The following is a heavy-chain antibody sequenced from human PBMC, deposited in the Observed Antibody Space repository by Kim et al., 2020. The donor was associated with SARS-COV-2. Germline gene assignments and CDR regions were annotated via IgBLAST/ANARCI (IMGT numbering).Heavy chain of an antibody. CDR3: ARAVDYDISCYYVFFHH. V-gene: IGHV3-74*01. J-gene: IGHJ1*01. Sequence: VKGRFTISRDNAKNTLYLQMNSLRPEDTAVYYCARAVDYDISCYYVFFHHWGQGALVTVSS. D-gene: IGHD3-22*01.